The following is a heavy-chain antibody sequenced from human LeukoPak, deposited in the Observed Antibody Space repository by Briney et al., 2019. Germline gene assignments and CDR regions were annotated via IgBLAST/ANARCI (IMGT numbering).Heavy chain of an antibody. D-gene: IGHD3-3*01. CDR2: ITHSGNA. CDR3: ARDYYEGYYHGLDV. Sequence: SETLSLTCAVYGGSFSGFYWNWIRQSPRKGLEWIGEITHSGNAYYNPSLKSRVTISIDTSKHQFSLKVNSVTAADTAVYYCARDYYEGYYHGLDVWGQGTTVIVSS. V-gene: IGHV4-34*01. J-gene: IGHJ6*02. CDR1: GGSFSGFY.